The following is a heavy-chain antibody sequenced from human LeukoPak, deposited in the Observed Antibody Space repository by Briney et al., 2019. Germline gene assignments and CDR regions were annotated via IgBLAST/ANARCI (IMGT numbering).Heavy chain of an antibody. CDR3: ATRGYSGYELFDY. CDR2: IIPILGIA. CDR1: GYTFTSYY. J-gene: IGHJ4*02. D-gene: IGHD5-12*01. Sequence: GASVKVSCKASGYTFTSYYMHWVRQAPGQGLEWMGRIIPILGIANYAQKFQGRVTITADKSTSTAYMELSSLRSEDTAVYYCATRGYSGYELFDYWGQGTLVTVSS. V-gene: IGHV1-69*02.